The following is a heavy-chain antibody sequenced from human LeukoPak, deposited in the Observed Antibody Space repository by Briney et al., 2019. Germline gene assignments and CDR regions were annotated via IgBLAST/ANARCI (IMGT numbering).Heavy chain of an antibody. CDR2: IKYDGTEK. J-gene: IGHJ5*02. CDR1: GFTLSGYW. V-gene: IGHV3-7*01. CDR3: ARGLGWLDP. Sequence: GGSPRLSCVGSGFTLSGYWMTWVRRAPGKGLEWVANIKYDGTEKQYVDSVKGRFTISKDNAKNSLYLQMNSLRVEDMAVYYCARGLGWLDPWGQGTLVTVSS.